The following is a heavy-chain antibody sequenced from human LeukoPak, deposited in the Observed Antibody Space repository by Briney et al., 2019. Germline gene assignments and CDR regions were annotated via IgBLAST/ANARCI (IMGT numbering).Heavy chain of an antibody. Sequence: PGGSLRLSCVASGFTFTTYWMHWVRQAPGKGLVWVSRINGDGSNSNYADSVKGRFTISRDNARNTLYLQMNGLRAEDTALYYCARTSPTSHSDFWGQGTLVTVSS. CDR3: ARTSPTSHSDF. V-gene: IGHV3-74*01. CDR2: INGDGSNS. J-gene: IGHJ4*02. D-gene: IGHD3-16*01. CDR1: GFTFTTYW.